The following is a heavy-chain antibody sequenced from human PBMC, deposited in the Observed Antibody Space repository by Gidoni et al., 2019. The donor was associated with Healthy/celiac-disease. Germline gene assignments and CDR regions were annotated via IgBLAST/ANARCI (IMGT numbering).Heavy chain of an antibody. CDR2: RSYDGSNK. CDR3: AKDLEGSTPA. J-gene: IGHJ5*02. V-gene: IGHV3-30*18. D-gene: IGHD3-10*01. CDR1: GFTFSSYG. Sequence: QVQLVESGGGVVQPGRSLRLPCAASGFTFSSYGMHWVRQAPGKGLEWVAVRSYDGSNKYYADSVKGRFTISRDNSKNTLYLQMNSLRAEDTAVYYCAKDLEGSTPAWGQGTLVTVSS.